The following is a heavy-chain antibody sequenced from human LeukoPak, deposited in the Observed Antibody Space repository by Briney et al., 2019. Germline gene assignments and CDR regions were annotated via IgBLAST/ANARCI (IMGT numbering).Heavy chain of an antibody. J-gene: IGHJ2*01. CDR3: AIMSSRERRNDAYFDL. D-gene: IGHD1-1*01. V-gene: IGHV1-2*02. CDR1: GYTFTGYY. Sequence: GASVKVSCKASGYTFTGYYMHWVRQAPGQGLEWMGWINPNSGGTNYAQKFQGRVTMTRDTSISTAYMELSRLRSDDTAVYYRAIMSSRERRNDAYFDLWGRGTLVTVSS. CDR2: INPNSGGT.